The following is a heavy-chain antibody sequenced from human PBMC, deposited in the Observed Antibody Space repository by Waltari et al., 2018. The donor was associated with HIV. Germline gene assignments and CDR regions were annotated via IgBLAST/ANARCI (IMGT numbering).Heavy chain of an antibody. Sequence: EVQLVESGGGLVKPGGSLSLPCAASGFTFSSYSMNWVRQAPGKGLEWVSSISSSSSYIYYADSVKGRFTIYRDNAKNSLYLQMNSLRAEDTAVYYCASPQASLVHSDYWGQGTLVTVSS. CDR3: ASPQASLVHSDY. J-gene: IGHJ4*02. V-gene: IGHV3-21*01. CDR1: GFTFSSYS. CDR2: ISSSSSYI. D-gene: IGHD6-13*01.